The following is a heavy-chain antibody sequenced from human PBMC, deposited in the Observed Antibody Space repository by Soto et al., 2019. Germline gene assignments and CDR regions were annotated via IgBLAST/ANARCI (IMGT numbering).Heavy chain of an antibody. J-gene: IGHJ4*02. V-gene: IGHV1-69*01. CDR2: IIPIFGTS. CDR3: ARGLSWGRGWAYFDY. D-gene: IGHD6-19*01. Sequence: QVQLVQSGAEVKKPGSSVKVSCKASGGTFGSHAITWVRQAPGQGLEWMGGIIPIFGTSNYAQSFQGRLTIAADEVTRTAYMELRSLRSEDTDVYYCARGLSWGRGWAYFDYWGQGTLVTVS. CDR1: GGTFGSHA.